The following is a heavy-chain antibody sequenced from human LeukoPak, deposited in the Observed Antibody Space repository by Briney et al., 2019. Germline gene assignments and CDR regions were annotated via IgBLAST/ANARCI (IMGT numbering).Heavy chain of an antibody. V-gene: IGHV4-34*01. Sequence: SETLSLTCAVYGRSFSGYYWSWIRQPPGKGQEWIGEINHSGSTNYNPSLKSRVTISVDTSKNQFSLKLSSVTAADTAVYYCARGWYSSSWYGYWGQGTLVTVSS. CDR1: GRSFSGYY. J-gene: IGHJ4*02. D-gene: IGHD6-13*01. CDR3: ARGWYSSSWYGY. CDR2: INHSGST.